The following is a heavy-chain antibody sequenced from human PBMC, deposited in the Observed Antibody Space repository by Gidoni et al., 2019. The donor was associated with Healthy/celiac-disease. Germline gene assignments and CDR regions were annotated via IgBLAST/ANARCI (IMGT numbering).Heavy chain of an antibody. Sequence: QVQLQQWGAGLLKPSETLSLTCAVYGGSVSGYSWSWIRQPPGKGLEWIGEINHSGSTNYNPSLKSRVTISVDTSKNQFSLKLSSVTAADTSVYYCARAAPKRSMVRGVKRNANPYYFDYWGQGTLVTVSS. D-gene: IGHD3-10*01. CDR3: ARAAPKRSMVRGVKRNANPYYFDY. CDR1: GGSVSGYS. J-gene: IGHJ4*02. V-gene: IGHV4-34*01. CDR2: INHSGST.